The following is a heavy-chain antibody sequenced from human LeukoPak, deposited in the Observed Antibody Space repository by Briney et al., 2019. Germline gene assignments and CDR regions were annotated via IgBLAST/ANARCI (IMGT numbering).Heavy chain of an antibody. Sequence: GESLKISCKGSGCSFTTYWIAWVRQMPGKGLEWMGIIYPGDSDTTYSPSFQGQVTISADKSISTAYLQWSSLKASDTAMYYCARRATVNWYFDLWGRGTLVTVSS. D-gene: IGHD1-1*01. CDR1: GCSFTTYW. V-gene: IGHV5-51*01. CDR2: IYPGDSDT. J-gene: IGHJ2*01. CDR3: ARRATVNWYFDL.